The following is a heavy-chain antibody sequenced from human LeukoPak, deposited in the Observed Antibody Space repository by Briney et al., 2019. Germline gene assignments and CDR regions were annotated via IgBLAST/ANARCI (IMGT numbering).Heavy chain of an antibody. CDR1: GGSFSGYS. Sequence: YPSETLSLTCAVYGGSFSGYSWTWIRQSPDKGLEWIGEINQIGGTNYNPSLKGRLTLSVDMSKNQFSLKMTSVTAADTSIYYCARGTMSIQLFAAQLFDPWGQGTLVTVSS. D-gene: IGHD1-1*01. V-gene: IGHV4-34*01. CDR2: INQIGGT. CDR3: ARGTMSIQLFAAQLFDP. J-gene: IGHJ5*02.